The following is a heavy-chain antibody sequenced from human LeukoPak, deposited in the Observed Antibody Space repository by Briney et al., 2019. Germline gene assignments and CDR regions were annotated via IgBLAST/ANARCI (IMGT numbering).Heavy chain of an antibody. V-gene: IGHV4-34*01. J-gene: IGHJ4*02. CDR2: INHSGST. CDR3: ARGSRSKDFDTYYYDSSGYYYFDY. CDR1: GGSFSGYY. D-gene: IGHD3-22*01. Sequence: SETLSLTYAVYGGSFSGYYWSWIRQPPGKGLEWIGEINHSGSTNYNPSLKIRVTISVDTSKNQFSLKLSSVTAADTAVYYCARGSRSKDFDTYYYDSSGYYYFDYWGQGTLVTVSS.